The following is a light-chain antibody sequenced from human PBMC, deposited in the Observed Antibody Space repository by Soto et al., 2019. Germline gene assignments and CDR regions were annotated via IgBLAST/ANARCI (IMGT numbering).Light chain of an antibody. CDR2: DAS. Sequence: DIQVTQSPPTLSASVGDRVTITCRASQTISTWMAWYQQKPGKAPKLLVYDASTLQSGVASRFSGSGSGTEFTLIISGVQPDDSATYYCQQYTNTNNPWMFGQGTKVEI. CDR3: QQYTNTNNPWM. CDR1: QTISTW. V-gene: IGKV1-5*01. J-gene: IGKJ1*01.